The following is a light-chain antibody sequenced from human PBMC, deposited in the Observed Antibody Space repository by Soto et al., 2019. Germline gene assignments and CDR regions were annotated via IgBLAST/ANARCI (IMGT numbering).Light chain of an antibody. CDR3: QQSYSTLTWT. Sequence: DIQMTQSPSTLSASVGDRVTITCRASQSISSWLAWYQQKPGKAPKLLIFDASSLESGTPSRFSGRRSGTQFTLTISSLQPEDFATYYCQQSYSTLTWTFGQGTKVDIK. CDR1: QSISSW. V-gene: IGKV1-5*01. J-gene: IGKJ1*01. CDR2: DAS.